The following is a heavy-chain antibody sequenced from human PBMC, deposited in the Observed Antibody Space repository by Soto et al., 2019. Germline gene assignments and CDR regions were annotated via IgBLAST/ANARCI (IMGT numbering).Heavy chain of an antibody. V-gene: IGHV3-48*01. CDR3: ASHPAEPAAPYYYYYYMDV. CDR1: GFTFSSYS. J-gene: IGHJ6*03. CDR2: ISSSSSTI. Sequence: GGSLRLSCAASGFTFSSYSMNWVRQAPGKGLEWVSYISSSSSTIYYADSVKGRFTISRDNAKNSLYLQMNSLRAEDTAVYYCASHPAEPAAPYYYYYYMDVWGKGTTVTVSS. D-gene: IGHD2-2*01.